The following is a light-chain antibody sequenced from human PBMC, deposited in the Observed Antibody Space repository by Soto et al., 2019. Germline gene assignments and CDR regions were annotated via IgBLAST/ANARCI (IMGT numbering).Light chain of an antibody. CDR2: DAS. Sequence: EIVLTQSPATLSLSPGERATLSCRASQSVNRYLVWYQQKPGQAPRLLIYDASNRATGIPARFSGSGSGTDFTLTICSLEPEDFAVYYCQQRSNWPITFGQGTRLEIK. V-gene: IGKV3-11*01. J-gene: IGKJ5*01. CDR1: QSVNRY. CDR3: QQRSNWPIT.